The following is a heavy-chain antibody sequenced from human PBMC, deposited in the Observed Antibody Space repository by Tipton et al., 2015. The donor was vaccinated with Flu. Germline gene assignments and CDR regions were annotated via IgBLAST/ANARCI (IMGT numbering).Heavy chain of an antibody. CDR2: ISTYTGHT. Sequence: QLVQSGAEVKKPGASEKISCKTSGYTFFRYSLNWVRQAPGQGLEWLGWISTYTGHTNYTQKFQGRVSMTTDTSTSTAYMELRSLRPDDTAIYYCARGLTYFDFWNGYYFDYWGQGALVTVSS. CDR1: GYTFFRYS. CDR3: ARGLTYFDFWNGYYFDY. V-gene: IGHV1-18*01. D-gene: IGHD3-3*01. J-gene: IGHJ4*02.